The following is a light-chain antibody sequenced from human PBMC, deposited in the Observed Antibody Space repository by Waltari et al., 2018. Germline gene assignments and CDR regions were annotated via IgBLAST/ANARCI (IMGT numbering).Light chain of an antibody. CDR3: QQYGSSPLT. CDR1: QSVSSGY. CDR2: GTS. V-gene: IGKV3-20*01. J-gene: IGKJ1*01. Sequence: EIVSTQSPGTLSLSPGERATLSCRASQSVSSGYLAWYQKKPGQAPRLLIYGTSSRATGVPDRFSGSGSETDFTLTISRLEPEDFAVYYCQQYGSSPLTFGLGTKVE.